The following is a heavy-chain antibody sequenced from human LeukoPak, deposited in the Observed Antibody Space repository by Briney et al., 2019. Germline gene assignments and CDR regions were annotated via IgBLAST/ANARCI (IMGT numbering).Heavy chain of an antibody. Sequence: ASVKVSCKASGYIFTGYYMHWVRQAPAQGLEWMGWINPNSGGTNYAQKFQGRVTMTRDTSLSTAYMEVSRLRSDDTAIYYCAISSDWDFYFDYWGQGTLVTVSS. V-gene: IGHV1-2*02. J-gene: IGHJ4*02. CDR2: INPNSGGT. CDR1: GYIFTGYY. D-gene: IGHD3/OR15-3a*01. CDR3: AISSDWDFYFDY.